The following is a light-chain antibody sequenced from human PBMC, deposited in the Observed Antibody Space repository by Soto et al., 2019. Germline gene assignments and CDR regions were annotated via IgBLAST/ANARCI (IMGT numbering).Light chain of an antibody. V-gene: IGLV2-14*01. CDR1: SSDVGGFNY. CDR2: EVN. J-gene: IGLJ2*01. Sequence: QSALTQPASVSGSPGQSITISCSGTSSDVGGFNYVSWYQCRPGKAPKLLLFEVNKRPSGASSRFSGSKSGNTASLTISGLQAEDEADYYCSSYTSTATLLVFGGGTKLTVL. CDR3: SSYTSTATLLV.